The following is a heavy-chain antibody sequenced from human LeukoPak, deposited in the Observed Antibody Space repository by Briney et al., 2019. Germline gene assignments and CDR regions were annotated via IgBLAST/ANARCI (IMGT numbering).Heavy chain of an antibody. J-gene: IGHJ4*02. CDR1: GYTFTSYY. CDR2: INPSGGST. CDR3: AREHQLLSMDY. D-gene: IGHD2-2*01. V-gene: IGHV1-46*01. Sequence: ASVKVSGKASGYTFTSYYMHWVRQAPGQGLEWMGIINPSGGSTSYAQKFQGRVTMTRDTSTSTVYMELSSLRSEDTVVYCCAREHQLLSMDYWGQGTLVTVSS.